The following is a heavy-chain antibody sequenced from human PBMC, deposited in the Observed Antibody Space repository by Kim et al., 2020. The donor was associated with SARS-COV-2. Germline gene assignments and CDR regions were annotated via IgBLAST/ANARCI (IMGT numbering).Heavy chain of an antibody. CDR3: AKSPSQWLVSGGDY. D-gene: IGHD6-19*01. V-gene: IGHV3-9*01. Sequence: ADSVKCRFTISRDNAKNSLYLQMNSLRAEDTALYYCAKSPSQWLVSGGDYWGQGTLVTVSS. J-gene: IGHJ4*02.